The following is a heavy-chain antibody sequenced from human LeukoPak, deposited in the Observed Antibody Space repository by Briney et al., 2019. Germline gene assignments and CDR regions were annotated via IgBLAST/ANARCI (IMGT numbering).Heavy chain of an antibody. CDR1: GGSISNENW. CDR3: ASCITMVRGDNWFDP. Sequence: SETLSLTCAVSGGSISNENWWGWVRQPPGKGLEWIGEIYHSGSTNYNPSLKSRVTISVDTSKNQFSLKLSSVTAADTAVYYCASCITMVRGDNWFDPWGQGTLVTVSS. V-gene: IGHV4-4*02. CDR2: IYHSGST. J-gene: IGHJ5*02. D-gene: IGHD3-10*01.